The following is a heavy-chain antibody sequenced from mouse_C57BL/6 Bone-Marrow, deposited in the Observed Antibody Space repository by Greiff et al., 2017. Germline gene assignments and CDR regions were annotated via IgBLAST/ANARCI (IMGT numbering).Heavy chain of an antibody. CDR1: GYTFTSYW. J-gene: IGHJ4*01. D-gene: IGHD2-1*01. V-gene: IGHV1-50*01. CDR2: IDPSDSYT. Sequence: QVQLQQSGAELVKPGASVKLSCKASGYTFTSYWKQWVKQRPGQGLEWIGEIDPSDSYTNYNQKFKGKATLTVDTSSSTAYMQLSSLTSEDSAVYYCAREWFYYGNYDAMDYWGQGTSVTVSS. CDR3: AREWFYYGNYDAMDY.